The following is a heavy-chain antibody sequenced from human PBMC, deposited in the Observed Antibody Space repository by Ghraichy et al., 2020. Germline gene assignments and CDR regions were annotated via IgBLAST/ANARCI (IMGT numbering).Heavy chain of an antibody. J-gene: IGHJ6*02. CDR2: INHGGDT. CDR1: GGSFSGYY. D-gene: IGHD4-23*01. Sequence: SQTLSPTCAVYGGSFSGYYWSWIRQTPGKGLEWIGEINHGGDTSYNPSLKSRVTISVDTSKTQISLKMTSLTAADTAVYYCARGGVTVVVPDYYGLDVWGQGTTVTVAS. CDR3: ARGGVTVVVPDYYGLDV. V-gene: IGHV4-34*01.